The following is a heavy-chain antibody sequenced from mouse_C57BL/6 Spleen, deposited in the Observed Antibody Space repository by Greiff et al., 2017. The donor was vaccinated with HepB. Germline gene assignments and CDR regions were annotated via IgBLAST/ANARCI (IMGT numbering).Heavy chain of an antibody. CDR1: GYSITSGYY. CDR2: ISYDGSN. V-gene: IGHV3-6*01. CDR3: ARDGTGFDY. D-gene: IGHD4-1*01. J-gene: IGHJ2*01. Sequence: EVKLVESGPGLVKPSQSLSLTCSVPGYSITSGYYWNWIRQFPGNKLEWMGYISYDGSNNYNPSLKNRISITRDTSKNQFFLKLNSVTTEDTATYYCARDGTGFDYWGQGTTLTVSS.